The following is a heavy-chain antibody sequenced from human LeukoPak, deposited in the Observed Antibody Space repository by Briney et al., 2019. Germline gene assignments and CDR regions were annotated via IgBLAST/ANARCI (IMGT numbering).Heavy chain of an antibody. Sequence: SETLSLTCAVYGGSFSGYYWSWIRQPPGKGLEWIGEINHSGSTNYNPSLKSRVTISVDTSKNQFSLKLSSVTAADTAVYYCARRHTHSSSWRYFDYWGQGTLVTVSS. CDR1: GGSFSGYY. V-gene: IGHV4-34*01. D-gene: IGHD6-13*01. J-gene: IGHJ4*02. CDR2: INHSGST. CDR3: ARRHTHSSSWRYFDY.